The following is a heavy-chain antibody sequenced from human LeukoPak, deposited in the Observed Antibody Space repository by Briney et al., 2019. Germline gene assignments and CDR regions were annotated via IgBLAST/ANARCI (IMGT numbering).Heavy chain of an antibody. CDR1: GFTFSDYY. CDR2: ISSISSTI. V-gene: IGHV3-11*04. CDR3: ARCGDGLPCDFDF. J-gene: IGHJ4*02. Sequence: GGSLKLSCAASGFTFSDYYMSWIRQAPGKGREWISSISSISSTIYYADSVKGRFTISRDNAKNSLYLQMNTLRADDTAVYYCARCGDGLPCDFDFWGQGTLVTVSS. D-gene: IGHD3-10*01.